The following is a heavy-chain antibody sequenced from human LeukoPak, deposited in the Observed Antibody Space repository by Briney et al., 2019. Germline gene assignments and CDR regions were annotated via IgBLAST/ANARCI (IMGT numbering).Heavy chain of an antibody. CDR1: GYTFNNYA. Sequence: ASVKVSCKTSGYTFNNYAVNWVRQAPGQGLEWMGWINPNSGGTNYAQKFQGWVTMTRDTSISTAYMELSRLRSDDTAVYYCARGLTAASYFDYWGQGTLVTVSS. D-gene: IGHD5-18*01. J-gene: IGHJ4*02. V-gene: IGHV1-2*04. CDR2: INPNSGGT. CDR3: ARGLTAASYFDY.